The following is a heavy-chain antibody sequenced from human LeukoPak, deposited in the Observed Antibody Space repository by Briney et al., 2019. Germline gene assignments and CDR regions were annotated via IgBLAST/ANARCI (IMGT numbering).Heavy chain of an antibody. J-gene: IGHJ4*02. V-gene: IGHV3-30-3*01. CDR2: ISDDGNNP. CDR3: ASIFSSGYSYFDY. D-gene: IGHD5-18*01. CDR1: GFTFSSYP. Sequence: GGSLRLSCAASGFTFSSYPIHWVRQAPGKGLDWVAVISDDGNNPYYSDSVKGRFTISRDNSKNTVYLQMNSLRAEDTAVYYCASIFSSGYSYFDYWGQGTLVTVSS.